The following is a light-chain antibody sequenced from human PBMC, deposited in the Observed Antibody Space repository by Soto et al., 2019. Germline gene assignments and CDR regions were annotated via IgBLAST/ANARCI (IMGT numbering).Light chain of an antibody. V-gene: IGLV2-11*01. Sequence: QSALTQPRSVSGSPGQSVTISCTGTSSDVGGYNYVSWYQQHAGKAPKLMIYDVSKRPAGVPDRFSGSKSGNTASLTSSGLEAEDEAYYYCCSYAGSYTHVFGPGTKVTVL. CDR2: DVS. CDR1: SSDVGGYNY. CDR3: CSYAGSYTHV. J-gene: IGLJ1*01.